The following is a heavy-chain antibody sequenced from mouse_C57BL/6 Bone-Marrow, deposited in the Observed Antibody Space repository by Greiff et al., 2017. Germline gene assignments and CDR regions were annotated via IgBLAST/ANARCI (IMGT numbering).Heavy chain of an antibody. Sequence: GKVVESGGDLVKPGGSLKLSCAASGFTFSSYGMSWVRQTPDKRLEWVATISSGGSYTYYPDSVKGRFTISRDNAKNTLYLQMSSLKSEDTAMYYCARRPITTVVAYYAMDYWGQGTSVTVSS. D-gene: IGHD1-1*01. CDR2: ISSGGSYT. CDR1: GFTFSSYG. CDR3: ARRPITTVVAYYAMDY. J-gene: IGHJ4*01. V-gene: IGHV5-6*02.